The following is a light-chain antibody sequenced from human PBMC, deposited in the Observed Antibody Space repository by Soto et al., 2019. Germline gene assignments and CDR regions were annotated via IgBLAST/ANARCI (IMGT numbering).Light chain of an antibody. CDR3: QQYGGSPRT. Sequence: EIVLTQSPGTLSLSPGERATLSCRASQSVNSIYLAWYQQKPGQAPRLLIYGASSRATGIPDRFSGSGSGTDFTLTISRLEPEDFELYYCQQYGGSPRTFGPGTQVDIX. V-gene: IGKV3-20*01. CDR1: QSVNSIY. J-gene: IGKJ1*01. CDR2: GAS.